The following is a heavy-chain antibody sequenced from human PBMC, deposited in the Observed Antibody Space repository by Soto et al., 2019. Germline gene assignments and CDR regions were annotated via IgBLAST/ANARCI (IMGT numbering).Heavy chain of an antibody. J-gene: IGHJ6*02. V-gene: IGHV3-15*01. CDR3: TTPYSSGWPYYYYGMDV. Sequence: EVQLVESGGGLVKPGGSLRLSCAASGFTFSNAWMSWVRQAPGKGLEWVGRIKSKTDGGTTDYAAPVKGRFTISRDDSKNTLYLQMNSLKTEDTAVYYCTTPYSSGWPYYYYGMDVWGQGTTVTVSS. CDR2: IKSKTDGGTT. CDR1: GFTFSNAW. D-gene: IGHD6-19*01.